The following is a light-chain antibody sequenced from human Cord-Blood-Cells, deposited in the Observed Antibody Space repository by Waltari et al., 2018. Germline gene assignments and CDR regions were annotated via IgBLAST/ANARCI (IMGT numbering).Light chain of an antibody. CDR2: GKN. CDR1: SLRSYY. Sequence: SSELTQDPAVSVALGQTARLTCQGDSLRSYYASWYQQKPGQAPVLVIYGKNNRPSANPDQFSGSSSGNTAALTITGAQAEDEADYYCNSRDSSGNHVFGTGTKVTVL. V-gene: IGLV3-19*01. J-gene: IGLJ1*01. CDR3: NSRDSSGNHV.